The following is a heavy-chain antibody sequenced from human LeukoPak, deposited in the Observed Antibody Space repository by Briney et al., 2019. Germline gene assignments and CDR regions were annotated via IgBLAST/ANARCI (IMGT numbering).Heavy chain of an antibody. D-gene: IGHD1-20*01. CDR3: AREARYNWNDAARGAFDI. CDR1: GGTFSSYA. CDR2: IIPIFGTA. Sequence: GASVKVSCKASGGTFSSYAISWVRQAPGQGLEWMGRIIPIFGTANYAQKFQGRVTITADESTSSAYMELSSLRSEDTAVYYCAREARYNWNDAARGAFDIWGQGTMVTVSS. J-gene: IGHJ3*02. V-gene: IGHV1-69*15.